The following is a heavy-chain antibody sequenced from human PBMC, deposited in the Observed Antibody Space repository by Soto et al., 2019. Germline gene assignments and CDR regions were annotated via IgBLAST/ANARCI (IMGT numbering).Heavy chain of an antibody. CDR3: AHDSRGWYGFDY. J-gene: IGHJ4*02. D-gene: IGHD6-19*01. Sequence: QITLKESGPTLVKPTQTLTLTCTFSGFSLSTRGVGVGWIRQPPGTALEWLALIYWDDDRRYTPSLRSRLTITKDTSKSQVVLTMTNLDPVDTATYYCAHDSRGWYGFDYWGQGSLVTVSS. CDR1: GFSLSTRGVG. V-gene: IGHV2-5*02. CDR2: IYWDDDR.